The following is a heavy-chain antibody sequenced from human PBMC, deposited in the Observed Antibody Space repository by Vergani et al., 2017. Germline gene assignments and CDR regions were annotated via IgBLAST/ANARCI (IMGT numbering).Heavy chain of an antibody. CDR2: MNPNSGGT. D-gene: IGHD2-2*01. CDR3: ARVVVVVPAALFDP. V-gene: IGHV1-2*02. J-gene: IGHJ5*02. Sequence: QVQLVQSGAEVKKPGASVKVSCKASGYTFTSYDINWVRQATGQGLEWMGWMNPNSGGTNYAQKFQGRVTMTRDTSISTAYMELSRLRSDDTAVYYCARVVVVVPAALFDPWGQGTLVTVSS. CDR1: GYTFTSYD.